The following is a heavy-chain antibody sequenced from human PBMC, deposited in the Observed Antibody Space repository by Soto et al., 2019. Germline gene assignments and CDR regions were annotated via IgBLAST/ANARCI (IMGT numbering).Heavy chain of an antibody. CDR3: AKWYCGGDCEQG. V-gene: IGHV3-23*01. D-gene: IGHD2-21*01. Sequence: EVQLLESGGGLVQPGGSLRLSCAASGFTFSSYAMSWVRQAPGKGLEWVSAISGSGGSTYYADSVKGRFTISRDNSMNTLYLQMNSLRAEDTAVYYCAKWYCGGDCEQGWGQGTLVTVSS. CDR1: GFTFSSYA. CDR2: ISGSGGST. J-gene: IGHJ4*02.